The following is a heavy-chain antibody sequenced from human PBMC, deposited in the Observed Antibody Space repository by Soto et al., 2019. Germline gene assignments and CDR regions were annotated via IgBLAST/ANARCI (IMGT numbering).Heavy chain of an antibody. Sequence: SLTCGVHGGPFSRYYWTWIRQTPGKGLEWIGEIHHSGNANYNPALRSRVSLSVDTSKNQFSLKLTSVTVADTATYYCAGDNVVVNPIRYYHYGMDVWGQGTTVTVSS. CDR3: AGDNVVVNPIRYYHYGMDV. CDR1: GGPFSRYY. D-gene: IGHD2-15*01. V-gene: IGHV4-34*01. J-gene: IGHJ6*02. CDR2: IHHSGNA.